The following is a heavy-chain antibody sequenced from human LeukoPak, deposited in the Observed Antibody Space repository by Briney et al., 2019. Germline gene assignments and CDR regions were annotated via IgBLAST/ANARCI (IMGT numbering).Heavy chain of an antibody. D-gene: IGHD1-14*01. CDR1: GFTFSSYG. J-gene: IGHJ4*02. CDR2: IRYDGSNK. CDR3: AKDLMVEPHGGY. Sequence: QTGGSLRLSCAASGFTFSSYGMHWVRQAPGKGLEWVAFIRYDGSNKYCADSVKGRFTISRDNSKNTLYLQRNSLRAEDTAVYYCAKDLMVEPHGGYSGQGTLVTVSS. V-gene: IGHV3-30*02.